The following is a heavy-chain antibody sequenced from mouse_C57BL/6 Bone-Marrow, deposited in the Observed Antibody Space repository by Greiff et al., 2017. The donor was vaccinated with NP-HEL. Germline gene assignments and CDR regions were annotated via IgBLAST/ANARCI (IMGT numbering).Heavy chain of an antibody. D-gene: IGHD1-1*01. CDR2: IHPNSGST. V-gene: IGHV1-64*01. CDR1: GYTFTSYW. CDR3: ARLHGSSYFDY. J-gene: IGHJ2*01. Sequence: QVQLQQPGAELVKPGASVKLSCKASGYTFTSYWMHWVKQRPGQGLEWIGMIHPNSGSTNYNEKFKSKATLTVDKSSSTAYMQLSSLTSEDSAVYYCARLHGSSYFDYWGQGTTLTVSS.